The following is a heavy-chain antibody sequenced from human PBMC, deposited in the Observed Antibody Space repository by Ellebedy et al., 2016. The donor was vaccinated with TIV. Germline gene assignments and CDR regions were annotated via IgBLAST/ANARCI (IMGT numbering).Heavy chain of an antibody. CDR2: ISSRGRT. Sequence: MPSETLSLTCTVSGGSISPYFWSWIRQPPGKGLEWIWYISSRGRTNYNPSLKRRLFISLDTSENHFSLKLSSVTAADTAVYYCARGGWLPLDYWGQGTLVTVSS. V-gene: IGHV4-59*01. CDR3: ARGGWLPLDY. D-gene: IGHD6-19*01. J-gene: IGHJ4*02. CDR1: GGSISPYF.